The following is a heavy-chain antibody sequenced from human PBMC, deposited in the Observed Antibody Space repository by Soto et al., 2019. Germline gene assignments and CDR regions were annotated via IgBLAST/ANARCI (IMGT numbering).Heavy chain of an antibody. V-gene: IGHV3-48*03. CDR3: ARDGDLYYYGSGSYSPYGMDV. J-gene: IGHJ6*02. Sequence: GGSLRLSCAASGFTFSSYEMNWVRQAPGKGLEWVSYVSSSGSTIYYADSVKGRFTISRDNAKNSLYLQMNSLRAEDTAVYYCARDGDLYYYGSGSYSPYGMDVWGQGTTVTVSS. CDR1: GFTFSSYE. D-gene: IGHD3-10*01. CDR2: VSSSGSTI.